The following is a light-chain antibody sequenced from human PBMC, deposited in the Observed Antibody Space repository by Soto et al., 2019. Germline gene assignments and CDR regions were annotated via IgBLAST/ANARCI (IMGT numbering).Light chain of an antibody. CDR1: QSIQTW. V-gene: IGKV1-5*01. Sequence: DIQMTQSPSTLSASVGDRVTITCRASQSIQTWLAWYQQRPGKAPNLLIFDASDLASGVSSRFSGSGSGAEFTLTISSLQADDFATYYCQQYESYPYTFGPGTSLEIK. CDR3: QQYESYPYT. J-gene: IGKJ2*01. CDR2: DAS.